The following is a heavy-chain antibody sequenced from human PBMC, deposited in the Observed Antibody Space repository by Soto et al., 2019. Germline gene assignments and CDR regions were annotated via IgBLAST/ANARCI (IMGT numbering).Heavy chain of an antibody. Sequence: QLQLQESGPGLVRPSETLSLTCTVSGGSISGSDYYWGWIRQPPGKGLEWIGNIFYSGKTYYSPSLKKRANISVDTSTHQFSLKLSSITVADTAIYYCTEMRGQWLPRDWGQGTLVTVSS. J-gene: IGHJ4*02. CDR3: TEMRGQWLPRD. CDR2: IFYSGKT. V-gene: IGHV4-39*01. CDR1: GGSISGSDYY. D-gene: IGHD6-19*01.